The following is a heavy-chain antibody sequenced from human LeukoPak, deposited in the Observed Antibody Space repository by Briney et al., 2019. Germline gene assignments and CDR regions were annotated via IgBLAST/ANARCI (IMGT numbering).Heavy chain of an antibody. J-gene: IGHJ3*02. CDR2: IYYSGST. Sequence: SETLSLTCSVSGGSISSYYWICMRQPPGKGREWFGYIYYSGSTNYNPSLKSRVTISVDTSKNQFSLKLSSVTAADTAVYYCARVRWYYDFWSGYGDRDAFDIWGQGTMVTVSS. CDR1: GGSISSYY. CDR3: ARVRWYYDFWSGYGDRDAFDI. V-gene: IGHV4-59*01. D-gene: IGHD3-3*01.